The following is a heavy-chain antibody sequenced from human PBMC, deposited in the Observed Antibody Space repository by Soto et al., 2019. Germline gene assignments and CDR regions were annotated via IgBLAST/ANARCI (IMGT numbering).Heavy chain of an antibody. CDR2: IIPIFGTA. D-gene: IGHD1-26*01. Sequence: QVQLVQSGAEVKKPGSSVKVSCKASGGTFSSYAISWVRQAPGQGLEWMGGIIPIFGTANYAQKFQGRVTIPADVSTXTAYMELSSLRSEDTAVYYCARCMVVGATWSGVDYWGQGTLVTVSS. J-gene: IGHJ4*02. V-gene: IGHV1-69*12. CDR3: ARCMVVGATWSGVDY. CDR1: GGTFSSYA.